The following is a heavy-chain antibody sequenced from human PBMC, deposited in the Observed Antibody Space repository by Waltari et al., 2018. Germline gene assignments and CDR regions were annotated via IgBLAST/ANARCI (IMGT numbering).Heavy chain of an antibody. CDR1: GFTFSSYA. D-gene: IGHD3-3*01. CDR3: AKDPSITIFGVVISFDY. Sequence: EVQLVESGGGLVQPGGSLRLSCAASGFTFSSYAMSWVRQAPGRGLEWVSAISGSGGSTYSADSVKGRFTISRDNSKNTLYLQMNSLRAEDTAVYYCAKDPSITIFGVVISFDYWGQGTLVTVSS. J-gene: IGHJ4*02. CDR2: ISGSGGST. V-gene: IGHV3-23*04.